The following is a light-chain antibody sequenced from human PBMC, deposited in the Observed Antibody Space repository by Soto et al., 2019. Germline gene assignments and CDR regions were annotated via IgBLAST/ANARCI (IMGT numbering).Light chain of an antibody. CDR1: SSDVGNYNL. CDR2: EGS. V-gene: IGLV2-23*01. CDR3: CSYAGSSTWV. J-gene: IGLJ3*02. Sequence: QSALAQPASVSGSPGQSITFSCTGTSSDVGNYNLVSWYQHHPGKAPKLILYEGSKRPSGISNRFSGSKSGNTASLTISGLQAADEANYYCCSYAGSSTWVFGGGTKVTVL.